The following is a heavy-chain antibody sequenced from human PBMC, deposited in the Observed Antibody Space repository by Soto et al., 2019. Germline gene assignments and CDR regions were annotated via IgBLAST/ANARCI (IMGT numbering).Heavy chain of an antibody. CDR2: IYYSGST. CDR1: GGSISSYY. Sequence: TSETLSLTCTVSGGSISSYYWSWIRQPPGKGLEWIGYIYYSGSTNYNPSLKSRVTISVDTSKNQFSLKLSSVTAADTAVYYCARVGTAGTIFDYWGQGTLVTVSS. CDR3: ARVGTAGTIFDY. D-gene: IGHD1-7*01. J-gene: IGHJ4*02. V-gene: IGHV4-59*01.